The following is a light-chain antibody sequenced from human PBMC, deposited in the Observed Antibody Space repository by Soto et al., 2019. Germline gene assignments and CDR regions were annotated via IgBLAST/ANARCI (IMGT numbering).Light chain of an antibody. J-gene: IGKJ1*01. CDR2: GAS. V-gene: IGKV3-20*01. CDR3: QHYGSSPTCT. CDR1: QSVSSSY. Sequence: ELVLTQSPGTLSLSPGERATLSCRASQSVSSSYLAWYQQKPGQAPRLLIYGASSRATGIPDRFSGSGSGTDFSRTISRLEPEDFAVYYCQHYGSSPTCTFGQGTKVEIK.